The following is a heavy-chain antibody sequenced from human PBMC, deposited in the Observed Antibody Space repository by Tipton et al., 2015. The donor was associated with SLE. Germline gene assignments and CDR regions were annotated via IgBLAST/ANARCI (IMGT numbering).Heavy chain of an antibody. Sequence: TLSLTCTVSGGSVSSGSYYWSWIRQPPGKGLEWVGYVSYTGSVKYNPSLKSRVTVSIDTSKNQFSLKLTSMTAADTAVYYCARKNWVLHDAFDIWGQGTMVTVSS. D-gene: IGHD2/OR15-2a*01. J-gene: IGHJ3*02. CDR2: VSYTGSV. CDR1: GGSVSSGSYY. CDR3: ARKNWVLHDAFDI. V-gene: IGHV4-61*01.